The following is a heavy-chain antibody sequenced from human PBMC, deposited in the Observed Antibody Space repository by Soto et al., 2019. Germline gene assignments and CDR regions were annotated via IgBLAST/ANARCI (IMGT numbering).Heavy chain of an antibody. Sequence: KTSETLSLTGAVYGGSFSGYDCSWIRQPPWKGLEWIGEINHSGITNYNPSLKSRVTISVDTSKNQFSLKLSSVTAADTAVYYCARGRQWLVGGLSYFDYTGQGTLVTV. D-gene: IGHD6-19*01. V-gene: IGHV4-34*01. CDR3: ARGRQWLVGGLSYFDY. J-gene: IGHJ4*02. CDR2: INHSGIT. CDR1: GGSFSGYD.